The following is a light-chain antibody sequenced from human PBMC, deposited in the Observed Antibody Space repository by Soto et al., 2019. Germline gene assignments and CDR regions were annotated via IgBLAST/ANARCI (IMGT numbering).Light chain of an antibody. CDR2: AAS. Sequence: DIQMTQSPSSLSASVGDRVTITCRASQGISNYLAWYQQQPGKSPKFLIYAASTLQSGVPSRFSGSGSGTDFTLTISSLQAEDVATYYCQKYNSAAWTFGQGTKVDIK. CDR1: QGISNY. V-gene: IGKV1-27*01. CDR3: QKYNSAAWT. J-gene: IGKJ1*01.